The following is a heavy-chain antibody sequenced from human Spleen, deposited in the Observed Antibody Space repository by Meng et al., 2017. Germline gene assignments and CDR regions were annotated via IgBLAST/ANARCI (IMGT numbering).Heavy chain of an antibody. CDR1: GGSISSNSYH. CDR2: IEYSGTT. D-gene: IGHD3-16*01. V-gene: IGHV4-39*01. J-gene: IGHJ5*02. Sequence: QMQLQESGPGLVKPSETLSLTCTVSGGSISSNSYHWGWVRQPPGEGLEWIANIEYSGTTYYNPSLQSRVIISADTANNQFSLKLTSVTAADTAAYYCVRRINTYGGWFDPWGQGILVTVSS. CDR3: VRRINTYGGWFDP.